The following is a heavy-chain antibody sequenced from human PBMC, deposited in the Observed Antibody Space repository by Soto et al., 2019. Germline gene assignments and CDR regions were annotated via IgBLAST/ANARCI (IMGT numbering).Heavy chain of an antibody. V-gene: IGHV4-59*01. D-gene: IGHD2-15*01. Sequence: SETLSLTCTVSGGSISGYYWSWIRQPPGKGLEWIGYIYYSGNTNYNPSLKSRVAISVDTSKNQFSLKLSSVTAADTAVYYCASGYGRNFDYWGQGTLVTVSS. J-gene: IGHJ4*02. CDR2: IYYSGNT. CDR3: ASGYGRNFDY. CDR1: GGSISGYY.